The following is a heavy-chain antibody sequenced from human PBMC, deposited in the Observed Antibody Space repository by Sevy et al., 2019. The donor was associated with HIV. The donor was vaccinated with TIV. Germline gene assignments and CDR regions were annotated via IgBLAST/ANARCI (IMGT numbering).Heavy chain of an antibody. D-gene: IGHD2-21*01. V-gene: IGHV3-30*04. J-gene: IGHJ6*02. CDR3: ARDLPSAVINPFYYYGMDV. CDR2: ISYDGGNI. Sequence: GGSLRLSCAASGFTFSIYAIHWVRQAPGKGLEWVTVISYDGGNIYYADSVKGRFTVSRDNSKETVYLQMNSLRPGDTAVYYCARDLPSAVINPFYYYGMDVWGQGTTVTVSS. CDR1: GFTFSIYA.